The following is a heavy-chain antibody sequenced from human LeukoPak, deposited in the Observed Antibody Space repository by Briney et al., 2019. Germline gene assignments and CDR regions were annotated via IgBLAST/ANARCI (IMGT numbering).Heavy chain of an antibody. CDR3: AKDYSRRRPYDAFDI. D-gene: IGHD2-21*01. CDR2: ISGSGGST. Sequence: PGGSLRLSXAASGFTFRSYAMSWVRQAPGKGLEWVSAISGSGGSTYYADSVKGRFTISRDNSKNTLYLQMNSLRAEDTAVYYCAKDYSRRRPYDAFDIWGQGTMVTVSS. J-gene: IGHJ3*02. V-gene: IGHV3-23*01. CDR1: GFTFRSYA.